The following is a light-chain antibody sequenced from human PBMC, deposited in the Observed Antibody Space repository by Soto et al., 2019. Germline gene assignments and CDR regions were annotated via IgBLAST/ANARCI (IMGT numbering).Light chain of an antibody. CDR1: SSNIKTNG. CDR2: SNS. CDR3: STWDDSLNGLI. J-gene: IGLJ2*01. V-gene: IGLV1-44*01. Sequence: QSVLAQPPSASGTPGQTVTISCSGGSSNIKTNGVSWYQQLPGAAPKLLIYSNSQRPSGAPDRFSGSKSGTSASLAISGLQSEDEATYHCSTWDDSLNGLIFGGGTKVTVL.